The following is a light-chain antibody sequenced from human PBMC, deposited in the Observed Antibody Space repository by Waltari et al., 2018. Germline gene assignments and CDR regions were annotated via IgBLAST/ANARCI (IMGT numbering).Light chain of an antibody. Sequence: QSVLTQPPSVSAAPGQMVSISCSGDIGNNYVSWYQQVPGTAPKLLIHDNNKRPSGTPDRFSASKSATSATLVITGLQTGDEADYFCGSWINSLSTVVFGGRTKLTVL. CDR2: DNN. CDR3: GSWINSLSTVV. CDR1: IGNNY. V-gene: IGLV1-51*01. J-gene: IGLJ2*01.